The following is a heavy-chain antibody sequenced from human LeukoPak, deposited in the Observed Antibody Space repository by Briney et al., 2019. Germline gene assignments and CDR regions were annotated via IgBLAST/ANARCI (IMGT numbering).Heavy chain of an antibody. Sequence: SGTLSLTCTVSGGSISSSSYYWGWIRPPPGKGLEWIGRIYYSGSTYYNPSLKSRVTISVDTSKNQFSLKLSSVTAADTAVYYCARGRVYGVPFDYWGQGALVTVSS. V-gene: IGHV4-39*01. CDR3: ARGRVYGVPFDY. CDR2: IYYSGST. J-gene: IGHJ4*02. CDR1: GGSISSSSYY. D-gene: IGHD4-17*01.